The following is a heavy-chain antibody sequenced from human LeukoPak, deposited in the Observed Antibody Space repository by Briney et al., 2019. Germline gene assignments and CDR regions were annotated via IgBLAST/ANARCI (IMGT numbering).Heavy chain of an antibody. J-gene: IGHJ3*02. D-gene: IGHD4-23*01. CDR3: ARVRRWGNAFDI. V-gene: IGHV4-59*01. CDR2: IYYSGSA. Sequence: SETLSLTCTVSGGSIRSYYWGAIRQPPGKGAGWIGGIYYSGSANYNPSLKSRVTISLVTSKNQFSLKLGSVTAADTAVYYCARVRRWGNAFDIWGQGTMVTVSS. CDR1: GGSIRSYY.